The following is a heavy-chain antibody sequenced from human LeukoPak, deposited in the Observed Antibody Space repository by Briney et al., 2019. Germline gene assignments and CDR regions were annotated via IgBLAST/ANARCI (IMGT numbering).Heavy chain of an antibody. Sequence: PGGSLRLSCAASGFTFSSYAMHWVRQAPGKGLEWVAVISYDGRNKYYADSVKGRFTISRDNSKNTLYLQMNSLRAEDTAVYYCARDLLGGDPWAVFDYWGQGTLVTVSS. V-gene: IGHV3-30*01. CDR2: ISYDGRNK. CDR1: GFTFSSYA. D-gene: IGHD2-21*01. CDR3: ARDLLGGDPWAVFDY. J-gene: IGHJ4*02.